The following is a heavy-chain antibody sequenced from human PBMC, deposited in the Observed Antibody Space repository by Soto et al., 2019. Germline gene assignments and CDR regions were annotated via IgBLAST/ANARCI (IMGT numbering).Heavy chain of an antibody. V-gene: IGHV3-33*01. Sequence: QVQLVESGGGVVQPGRSLRLSCAASGFTFSSYGMHWVRQAPGKGLEWVAVIWYDGSNKYYADSVKGRFTISRDNSKNTLYLQMNSLRAEDTAVYYCARETGGLHDSSGYHFDYWGQGTLVTVSS. J-gene: IGHJ4*02. D-gene: IGHD3-22*01. CDR2: IWYDGSNK. CDR1: GFTFSSYG. CDR3: ARETGGLHDSSGYHFDY.